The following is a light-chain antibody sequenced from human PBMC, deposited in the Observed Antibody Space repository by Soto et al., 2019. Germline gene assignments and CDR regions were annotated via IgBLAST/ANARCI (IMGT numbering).Light chain of an antibody. CDR3: QQSYNSPPIT. CDR2: ATS. V-gene: IGKV1-27*01. Sequence: DIRMTQSPSSLSASVGDRVTITCRASQGINHYLAWFQQKPGKVPKLLIYATSTLQSGVPSRFSGSGFGTDFTLTITSLQPEDFATYYCQQSYNSPPITFGQGTRLEIK. J-gene: IGKJ5*01. CDR1: QGINHY.